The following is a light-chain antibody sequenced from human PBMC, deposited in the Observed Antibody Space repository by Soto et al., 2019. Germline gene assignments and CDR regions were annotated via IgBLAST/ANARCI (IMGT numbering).Light chain of an antibody. CDR1: QCVSTSS. CDR2: GAF. V-gene: IGKV3-20*01. Sequence: EIVLTQSAGTLSLSPGERATLSGRAIQCVSTSSLACYRQKPGQAPRRLIYGAFNRATGSPDRFSGGGSGTDFTLTITRLEPEDFAVYYCQYYGNSPLTFGQGTKVDIK. J-gene: IGKJ1*01. CDR3: QYYGNSPLT.